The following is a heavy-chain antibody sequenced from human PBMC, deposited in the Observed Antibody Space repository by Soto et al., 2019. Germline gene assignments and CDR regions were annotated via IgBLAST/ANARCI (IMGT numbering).Heavy chain of an antibody. CDR1: GFTFSAYG. V-gene: IGHV3-30*02. Sequence: GGSLRLSCAASGFTFSAYGVHWVRQAPGKGLEWVAVIWYDGSNKYYADSVKGRFTISRDNSKNTLYLQMNSLRAEDTAVYYCAKDRGWFVAAAGKPAFPSYGFDPWGQGTLVTVSS. J-gene: IGHJ5*02. D-gene: IGHD6-13*01. CDR3: AKDRGWFVAAAGKPAFPSYGFDP. CDR2: IWYDGSNK.